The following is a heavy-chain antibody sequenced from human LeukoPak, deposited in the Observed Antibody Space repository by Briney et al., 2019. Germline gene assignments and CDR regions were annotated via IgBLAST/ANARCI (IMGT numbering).Heavy chain of an antibody. Sequence: PGGSLRLSCAASGFTFSSYSMNWVRQPPGKGLEWIGEINHSGSTNYNPPLKSRVTISVDTSKNQFSLKLSSVTAADTAVYYCARIWSGYYKYFDYWGQGALVTVSS. J-gene: IGHJ4*02. CDR3: ARIWSGYYKYFDY. CDR2: INHSGST. CDR1: GFTFSSYS. D-gene: IGHD3-3*01. V-gene: IGHV4-34*01.